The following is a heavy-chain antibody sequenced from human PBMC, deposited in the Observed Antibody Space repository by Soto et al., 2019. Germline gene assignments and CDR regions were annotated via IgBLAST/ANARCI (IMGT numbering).Heavy chain of an antibody. CDR3: ARWSYLDY. CDR1: GFSFGSYA. D-gene: IGHD3-3*01. Sequence: HPGGSLRLSCAASGFSFGSYALSWVRQAPGKGLEWVSTISGSDGKTFYADSVKGRFSISRDTSQSTLYLQMNSLRADDTAMYYCARWSYLDYWGQRT. CDR2: ISGSDGKT. V-gene: IGHV3-23*01. J-gene: IGHJ4*02.